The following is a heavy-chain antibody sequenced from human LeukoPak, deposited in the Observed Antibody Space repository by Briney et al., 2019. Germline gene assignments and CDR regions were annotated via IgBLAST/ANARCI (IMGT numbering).Heavy chain of an antibody. Sequence: SETLSLTRTVSGGSISSYYWSWIRQPPGKGLEWIGYIYYSGSTNYNPSLKSRVTISVDTSKNQFSLKLSSVTAADTAVYYCAREAPRYYYDSSGYYHPQPGHFDYWGQGTLVTVSS. CDR1: GGSISSYY. V-gene: IGHV4-59*01. CDR2: IYYSGST. J-gene: IGHJ4*02. D-gene: IGHD3-22*01. CDR3: AREAPRYYYDSSGYYHPQPGHFDY.